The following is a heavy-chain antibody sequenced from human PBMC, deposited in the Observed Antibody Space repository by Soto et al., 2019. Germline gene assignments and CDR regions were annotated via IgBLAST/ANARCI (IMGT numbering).Heavy chain of an antibody. CDR3: ARFRVDDYGDYPYYYGMDV. V-gene: IGHV3-66*01. D-gene: IGHD4-17*01. CDR2: IYSGGST. CDR1: GFTVSSNY. J-gene: IGHJ6*02. Sequence: GGSLRLSCAASGFTVSSNYMSWVRQAPGKGLEWVSVIYSGGSTYYADSVKGRFTISRDNSKNTLYLQMNSLRAEDTAVYYCARFRVDDYGDYPYYYGMDVWGQGTTVTVSS.